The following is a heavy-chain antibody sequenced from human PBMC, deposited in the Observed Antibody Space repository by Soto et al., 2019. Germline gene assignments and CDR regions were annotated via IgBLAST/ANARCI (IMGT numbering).Heavy chain of an antibody. Sequence: SETLSLTCAVSGYSISNDHCWGWIRQPPGKGLEWIGSIFHSGSTYYNPSLKSRVTISRDTSKNQISLNLTSVTAADTAVYYCAREARTLDWYLDLWGRGTLVTVSS. D-gene: IGHD6-6*01. CDR3: AREARTLDWYLDL. J-gene: IGHJ2*01. V-gene: IGHV4-38-2*01. CDR2: IFHSGST. CDR1: GYSISNDHC.